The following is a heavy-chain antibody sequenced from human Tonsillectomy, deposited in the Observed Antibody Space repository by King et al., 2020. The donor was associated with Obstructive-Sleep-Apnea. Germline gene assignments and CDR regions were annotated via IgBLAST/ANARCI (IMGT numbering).Heavy chain of an antibody. CDR1: GFTFNNAW. CDR3: TTHTYYYDSSGYYLGGDYFDY. Sequence: VQLVESGGGLVKPGGSLRLSCAASGFTFNNAWMSWVLQAPGTGLEWVGRIKNKTDGWTTDDAAPVKGRFTISRDDLKNTLYLQMNRLKTEDTAVYYCTTHTYYYDSSGYYLGGDYFDYWGQGTLVTVSS. V-gene: IGHV3-15*01. J-gene: IGHJ4*02. D-gene: IGHD3-22*01. CDR2: IKNKTDGWTT.